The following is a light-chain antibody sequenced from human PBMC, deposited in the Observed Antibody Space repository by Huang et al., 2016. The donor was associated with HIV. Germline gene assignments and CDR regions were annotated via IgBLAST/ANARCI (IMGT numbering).Light chain of an antibody. CDR1: QIVTSNY. V-gene: IGKV3-20*01. CDR3: QQYVISPGT. J-gene: IGKJ1*01. Sequence: EIVLTQSPGTLSLSPGERATLSCMASQIVTSNYLVWYQQKPGQAPRLLIYGASTRATGSPDRFSGGGSGSDVTLTISRLEPEDVAVYFCQQYVISPGTFGQGTKVEIK. CDR2: GAS.